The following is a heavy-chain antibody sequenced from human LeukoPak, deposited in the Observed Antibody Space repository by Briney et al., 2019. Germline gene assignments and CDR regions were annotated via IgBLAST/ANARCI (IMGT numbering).Heavy chain of an antibody. CDR3: ARVATIWGSHRYFDY. J-gene: IGHJ4*02. V-gene: IGHV1-18*01. CDR1: GYTFTSLG. D-gene: IGHD3-16*02. Sequence: ASVKVSCKASGYTFTSLGISWVRQAPGQGLEWMGWVSAYNGETDYAQKFQGRVTMTRDASTSTAYMELRSLRSDDTAVFFCARVATIWGSHRYFDYWGQGTLVTVSS. CDR2: VSAYNGET.